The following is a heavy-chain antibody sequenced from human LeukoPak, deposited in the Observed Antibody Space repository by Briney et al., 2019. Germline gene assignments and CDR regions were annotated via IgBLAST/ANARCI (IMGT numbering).Heavy chain of an antibody. V-gene: IGHV1-18*01. CDR1: GFTFTSYG. J-gene: IGHJ4*02. CDR3: ARAVIRHYYDSSGYLSLFDY. Sequence: GGSLRLSCAASGFTFTSYGISWVRQAPGQGLEWMGWISAYNGNTNYAQKLQGRVTMTTDTSTSTAYMELRSLRSDDTAVYYCARAVIRHYYDSSGYLSLFDYWGQGTLVTVSS. D-gene: IGHD3-22*01. CDR2: ISAYNGNT.